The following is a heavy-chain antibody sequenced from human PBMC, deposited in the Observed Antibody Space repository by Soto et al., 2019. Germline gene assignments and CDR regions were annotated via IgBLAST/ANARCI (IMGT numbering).Heavy chain of an antibody. D-gene: IGHD2-15*01. CDR2: IYHSGST. CDR3: ARGQVVAAQH. Sequence: QLQLQESGSGLVKPSQTLSLTCAVSGGSISSGGYSWSWIRQPPGKGLEWIGYIYHSGSTYYNPSLXMXVXIXLDRSKNQFSLKLSSVTAADTAVYYCARGQVVAAQHWGQGTLVTVSS. J-gene: IGHJ4*02. CDR1: GGSISSGGYS. V-gene: IGHV4-30-2*01.